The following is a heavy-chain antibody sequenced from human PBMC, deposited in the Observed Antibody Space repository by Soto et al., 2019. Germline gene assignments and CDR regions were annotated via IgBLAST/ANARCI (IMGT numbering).Heavy chain of an antibody. D-gene: IGHD3-9*01. CDR2: ISYDGSNK. J-gene: IGHJ6*02. CDR1: GFTFSSYG. V-gene: IGHV3-30*18. CDR3: AKAALRYFDWLEDGMDV. Sequence: ESGGGVVQPGRSLRLSCAASGFTFSSYGMHWVRQAPGKGLEWVAVISYDGSNKYYADSVKGRFTISRDNSKNTLYLQMNSLRAEDTAVYYCAKAALRYFDWLEDGMDVWGQGTTVTVSS.